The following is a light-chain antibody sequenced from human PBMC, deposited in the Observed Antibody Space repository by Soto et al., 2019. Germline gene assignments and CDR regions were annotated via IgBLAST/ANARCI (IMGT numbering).Light chain of an antibody. J-gene: IGLJ3*02. CDR2: LNSDGSH. CDR1: SGHSSYA. Sequence: QLVLTQSPSASASLGASVKLTCTLSSGHSSYAIAWHQQQPEKGPRYLMKLNSDGSHSKGDGIPDRFSGASSGAERALPISSLPSAEDADYYCQTWGTGLNWVFGGGTKLTVL. V-gene: IGLV4-69*01. CDR3: QTWGTGLNWV.